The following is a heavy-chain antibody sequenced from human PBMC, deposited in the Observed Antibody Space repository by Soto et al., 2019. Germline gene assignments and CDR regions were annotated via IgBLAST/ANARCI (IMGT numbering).Heavy chain of an antibody. CDR2: ISAYNGST. Sequence: QVQLVQSGAEVKKPGASVKVSCKASGYTFTSYGISWVRQAPGQGLAWMGWISAYNGSTNYAQKLQGRVTMTTDTSTSTANMELRSLRYDDTAVYYCASSLLVGYGLEGESDWGQGTLVTVSS. D-gene: IGHD5-18*01. CDR1: GYTFTSYG. V-gene: IGHV1-18*01. CDR3: ASSLLVGYGLEGESD. J-gene: IGHJ4*02.